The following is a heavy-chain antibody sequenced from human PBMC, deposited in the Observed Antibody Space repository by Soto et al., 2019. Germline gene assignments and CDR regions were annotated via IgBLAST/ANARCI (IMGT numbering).Heavy chain of an antibody. D-gene: IGHD6-19*01. Sequence: GASVKVSCKASGGTFSSYTISWVRQAPGQGLEWMGRIIPILGIANYAQKFQGRVTITADKSTSTAYKELSSLRSEDTAVYYCASLGKKDSSGWYYFDYWGQGTLVTVSS. V-gene: IGHV1-69*02. CDR2: IIPILGIA. CDR3: ASLGKKDSSGWYYFDY. CDR1: GGTFSSYT. J-gene: IGHJ4*02.